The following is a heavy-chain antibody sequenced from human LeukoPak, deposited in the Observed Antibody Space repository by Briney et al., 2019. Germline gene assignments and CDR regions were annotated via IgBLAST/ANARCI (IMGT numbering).Heavy chain of an antibody. CDR3: ARDRPQLAYCGGDCYGPDY. J-gene: IGHJ4*02. D-gene: IGHD2-21*02. CDR1: EFTFSTYW. Sequence: PGGSLRLSCAGSEFTFSTYWMSWVRQAPGKGLEWVANIKQDGSEKYYVDSVKGRFTISRDNAKNSLYLQMSSLRAEDTAVYYCARDRPQLAYCGGDCYGPDYWGQGTMVTISS. CDR2: IKQDGSEK. V-gene: IGHV3-7*01.